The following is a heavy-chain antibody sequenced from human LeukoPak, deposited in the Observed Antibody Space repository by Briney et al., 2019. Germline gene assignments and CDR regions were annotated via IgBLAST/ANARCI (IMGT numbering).Heavy chain of an antibody. CDR1: GFTFSSYG. D-gene: IGHD6-13*01. Sequence: PGGSLRLSCAASGFTFSSYGMHWVRQAPGKWLEWVAFIRYDGSNKYYADSVKGRFTISRDNSKNTLYLQMNSLRAEDTAVYYCAWGVVPAAAGSEYFDYWGQGTLVTVSS. CDR3: AWGVVPAAAGSEYFDY. CDR2: IRYDGSNK. J-gene: IGHJ4*02. V-gene: IGHV3-30*02.